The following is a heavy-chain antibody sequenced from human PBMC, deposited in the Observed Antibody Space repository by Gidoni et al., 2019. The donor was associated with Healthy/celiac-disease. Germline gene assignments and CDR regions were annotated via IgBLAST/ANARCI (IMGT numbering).Heavy chain of an antibody. Sequence: QVQLVESGGGVVQPGRSLRLSCAASGFTFSSYGMHWVRQAPGKGLEWVAVISYDGSNKYYADSVKGRFTISRDNSKNTLYLQMNSLRAEDTAVYYCAKSGTEYSSSDFDYWGQGTLVTVSS. D-gene: IGHD6-6*01. CDR1: GFTFSSYG. J-gene: IGHJ4*02. CDR3: AKSGTEYSSSDFDY. V-gene: IGHV3-30*18. CDR2: ISYDGSNK.